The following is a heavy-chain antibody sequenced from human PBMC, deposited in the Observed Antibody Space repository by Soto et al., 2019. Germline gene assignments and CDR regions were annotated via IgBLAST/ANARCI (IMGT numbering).Heavy chain of an antibody. CDR3: ARVRRKRVMSKYGMDV. CDR2: INHSGST. D-gene: IGHD3-16*01. V-gene: IGHV4-34*01. CDR1: GGSFSGYY. Sequence: SETLSLTCAVYGGSFSGYYWSWIRQPPGKGLEWIGEINHSGSTNYNPSLKSRVTISVDTSKNQFSLKLSSVTAADTAVYHCARVRRKRVMSKYGMDVWGQGTTVTVSS. J-gene: IGHJ6*02.